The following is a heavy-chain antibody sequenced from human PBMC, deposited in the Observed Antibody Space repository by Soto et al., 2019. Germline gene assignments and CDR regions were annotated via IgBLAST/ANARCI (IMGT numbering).Heavy chain of an antibody. CDR2: IYYSGST. V-gene: IGHV4-39*01. D-gene: IGHD6-13*01. Sequence: SSETLSLTCTVSGGSISSSSYYWGWIRQPPGKGLEWIGSIYYSGSTYYNPSLKSRVTISVDTSKNQFSLKLSSVTAADTAVYYCAKYSSSWYLSDYYYGMDVWGQGTTVTVS. CDR1: GGSISSSSYY. CDR3: AKYSSSWYLSDYYYGMDV. J-gene: IGHJ6*02.